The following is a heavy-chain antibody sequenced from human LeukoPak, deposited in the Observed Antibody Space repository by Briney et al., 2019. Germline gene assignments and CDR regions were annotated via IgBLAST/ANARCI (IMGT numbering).Heavy chain of an antibody. D-gene: IGHD3-22*01. J-gene: IGHJ4*02. Sequence: PGGSLRLSCAAAGFIFSTYGMHWVRQAPGKGLEWVAFIRSDGSDKSYAGSVMGRFTISRDNSKNTLYLQKNTLTAEYTAVYYCAKHDSSSDYWGQGTLVTVSS. CDR1: GFIFSTYG. CDR2: IRSDGSDK. V-gene: IGHV3-30*02. CDR3: AKHDSSSDY.